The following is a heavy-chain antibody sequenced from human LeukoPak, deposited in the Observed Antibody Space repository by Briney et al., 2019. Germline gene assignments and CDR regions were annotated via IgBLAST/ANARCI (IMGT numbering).Heavy chain of an antibody. V-gene: IGHV3-21*01. CDR1: GFTFSSYS. J-gene: IGHJ4*02. D-gene: IGHD6-19*01. CDR3: AREGRQWLAHFDY. CDR2: ISSSSSYI. Sequence: GGSLRLSCAASGFTFSSYSMNWVRQAPGKGLEWVSSISSSSSYIYYADSVKGRFTISRDNAKNSLYLQMNSLRAEDTAVYYCAREGRQWLAHFDYWGQGTLVTVSS.